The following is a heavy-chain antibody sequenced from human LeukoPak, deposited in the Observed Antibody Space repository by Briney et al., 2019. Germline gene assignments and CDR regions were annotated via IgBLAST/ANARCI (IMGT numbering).Heavy chain of an antibody. V-gene: IGHV3-NL1*01. CDR3: AKDDYYDTSGYRD. J-gene: IGHJ4*02. D-gene: IGHD3-22*01. CDR2: IYSGGST. Sequence: TGGSLRLSCAASGFTFRNYEMIWVRQAPGKGLEWVSVIYSGGSTYYADSVKGRFTISRDNSKNTLYLQMNSLRAEDTAVYYCAKDDYYDTSGYRDWGQGTLVTVSS. CDR1: GFTFRNYE.